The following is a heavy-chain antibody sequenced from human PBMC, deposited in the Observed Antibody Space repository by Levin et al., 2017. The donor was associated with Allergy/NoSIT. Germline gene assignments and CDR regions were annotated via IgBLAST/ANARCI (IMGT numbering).Heavy chain of an antibody. CDR2: IKQDGSET. CDR3: ARGSEDY. J-gene: IGHJ4*02. D-gene: IGHD6-19*01. CDR1: GFTFGNHW. V-gene: IGHV3-7*04. Sequence: PGGSLRLSCAASGFTFGNHWMNWVRQPPGKGLEWVATIKQDGSETYYVDSVKGLFTISRDNAKNSLYLQMNSLRTEDTAVYYCARGSEDYWGQGTLVTVSS.